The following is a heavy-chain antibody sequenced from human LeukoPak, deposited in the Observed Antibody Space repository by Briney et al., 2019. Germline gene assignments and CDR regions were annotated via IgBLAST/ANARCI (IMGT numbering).Heavy chain of an antibody. D-gene: IGHD3-3*01. J-gene: IGHJ5*02. V-gene: IGHV3-21*01. Sequence: VGSLRLSCAASGFTFSSYSMNWVRQAPGKGLEWVSSISSSSSYIYYADSVKGRFTISRDNAKNSLYLQMNSLRAEDTAVYYCARDGSPRKNYDFWSGYPNCFDPRGQGTLVTVSS. CDR1: GFTFSSYS. CDR2: ISSSSSYI. CDR3: ARDGSPRKNYDFWSGYPNCFDP.